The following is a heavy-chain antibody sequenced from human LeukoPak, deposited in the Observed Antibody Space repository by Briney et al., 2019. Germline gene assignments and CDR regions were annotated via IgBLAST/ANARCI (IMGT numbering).Heavy chain of an antibody. V-gene: IGHV3-74*01. CDR3: ARDVRVSTSMVTGFDY. CDR2: INHDGSTT. CDR1: GFTFSVYW. D-gene: IGHD5-18*01. J-gene: IGHJ4*02. Sequence: GGSLRLSCAASGFTFSVYWMHWVRQVPGKGLVWVSRINHDGSTTDYADSVKGRFTISRDNAKNTLYLQVDSLRAEDTAVYYCARDVRVSTSMVTGFDYWGQGTLVTVSS.